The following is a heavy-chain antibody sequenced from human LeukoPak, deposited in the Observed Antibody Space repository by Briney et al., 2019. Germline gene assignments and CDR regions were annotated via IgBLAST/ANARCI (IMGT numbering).Heavy chain of an antibody. D-gene: IGHD3-3*02. Sequence: GGSLRLSCAVSGFTFGNSWMNWVRQAPGKGLEWVAHIKQDGSDTYVDSVKGGFPISRDIAKTSLFLHMNSLTTEDSAVYYCAREHSSHFTWGQGTLVTVSS. CDR1: GFTFGNSW. CDR3: AREHSSHFT. J-gene: IGHJ4*02. CDR2: IKQDGSDT. V-gene: IGHV3-7*01.